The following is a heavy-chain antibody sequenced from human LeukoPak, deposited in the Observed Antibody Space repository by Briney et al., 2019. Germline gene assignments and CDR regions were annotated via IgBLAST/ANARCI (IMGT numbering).Heavy chain of an antibody. V-gene: IGHV3-66*01. D-gene: IGHD1-26*01. CDR2: IYSGGST. J-gene: IGHJ4*02. CDR3: ASWGEGALDN. CDR1: GFTFSSYG. Sequence: PGGTLRLSCAASGFTFSSYGMSWVRQAPGKGLEWVSVIYSGGSTYYADSVKGRSTISRDNSKNTLYLQMNSLRVEDTGVYYCASWGEGALDNWGQGTLVTVSS.